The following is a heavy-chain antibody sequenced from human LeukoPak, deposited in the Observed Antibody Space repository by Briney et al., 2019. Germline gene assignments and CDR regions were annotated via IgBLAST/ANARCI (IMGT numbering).Heavy chain of an antibody. CDR1: GGSISSSSYY. D-gene: IGHD1-26*01. V-gene: IGHV4-61*02. CDR2: IYTSGST. Sequence: SETLSLTCTVSGGSISSSSYYWSWIQQPAGKGLEWIGRIYTSGSTNYNPSLKSRVTISVDTSKNQFSLKLSSVTAADTAVYYCARALKTWELLWFDYWGQGTLVTVSS. J-gene: IGHJ4*02. CDR3: ARALKTWELLWFDY.